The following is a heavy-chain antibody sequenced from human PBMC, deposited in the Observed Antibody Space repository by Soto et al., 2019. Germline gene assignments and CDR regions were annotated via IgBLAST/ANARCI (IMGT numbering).Heavy chain of an antibody. D-gene: IGHD2-21*02. J-gene: IGHJ3*01. CDR2: IKRDGSEK. CDR3: GRVCGGDCGGAFDF. CDR1: GFTFSSYA. V-gene: IGHV3-7*03. Sequence: GGSLRLSCAASGFTFSSYAMHWVRQAPGKGLEWVANIKRDGSEKDYVGSVKGRFTISRDNAKNSLYLQMNSLRAEDTAVYYCGRVCGGDCGGAFDFWGQGTMVTVSS.